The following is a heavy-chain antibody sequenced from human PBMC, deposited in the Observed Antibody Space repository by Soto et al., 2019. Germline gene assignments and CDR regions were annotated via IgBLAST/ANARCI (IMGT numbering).Heavy chain of an antibody. D-gene: IGHD2-15*01. CDR1: GFTFSSYA. V-gene: IGHV3-23*01. CDR3: AKIRGSDIVVVVAATRLVFGYFDY. J-gene: IGHJ4*02. CDR2: ISGSGGST. Sequence: GGSLRLSCAASGFTFSSYAMSWVRQAPGKGLEWVSAISGSGGSTYYADSVKGRFTISRDNSKNTLYLQMNSLRAEDTAVYYCAKIRGSDIVVVVAATRLVFGYFDYWGQGTLVTVSS.